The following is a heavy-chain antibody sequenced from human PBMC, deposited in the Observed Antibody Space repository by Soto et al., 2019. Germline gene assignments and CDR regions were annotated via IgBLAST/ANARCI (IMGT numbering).Heavy chain of an antibody. CDR1: GFTFSSYA. CDR2: IIDRGGET. Sequence: GGSLRLSCAASGFTFSSYAMSWVRQAPGKGLEWVSVIIDRGGETYYGDSVQGRFTISRDNSKNTLYLQMSSLRAEDTAVYYCATRNALKYFEHWGQGTLVTVSS. J-gene: IGHJ4*02. CDR3: ATRNALKYFEH. V-gene: IGHV3-23*01.